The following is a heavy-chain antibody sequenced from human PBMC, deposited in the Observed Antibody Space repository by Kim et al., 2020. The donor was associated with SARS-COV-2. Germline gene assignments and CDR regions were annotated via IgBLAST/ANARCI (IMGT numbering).Heavy chain of an antibody. J-gene: IGHJ4*02. CDR1: GGSISSGGYY. Sequence: SETLSLTCTVSGGSISSGGYYWSWIRQHPGKGLECIGYIYYSGSTYYNPSLKSRVTMSVDTSKNQFSLKLSSVTAADTAVYYCARAPITFGGVILSFDYWGQGTLVTVSS. V-gene: IGHV4-31*03. CDR3: ARAPITFGGVILSFDY. D-gene: IGHD3-16*02. CDR2: IYYSGST.